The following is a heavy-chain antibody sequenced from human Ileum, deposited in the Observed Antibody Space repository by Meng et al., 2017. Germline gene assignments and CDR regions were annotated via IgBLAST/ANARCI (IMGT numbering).Heavy chain of an antibody. CDR3: AREEADGHLGGY. CDR1: GESISSSNIH. CDR2: IYYNRRA. D-gene: IGHD6-13*01. Sequence: GSLRLSCSVSGESISSSNIHWGWIRQPPGKGLEWIGSIYYNRRAYYHPSLKGRVTISIDSSRNQFSLSLTSVTAADTATYYCAREEADGHLGGYWGQGMLVTVSS. J-gene: IGHJ4*02. V-gene: IGHV4-39*07.